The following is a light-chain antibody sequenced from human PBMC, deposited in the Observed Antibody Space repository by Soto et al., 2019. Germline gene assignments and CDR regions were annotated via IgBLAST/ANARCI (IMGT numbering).Light chain of an antibody. CDR3: QQYGSSLIT. V-gene: IGKV3-20*01. CDR1: QSVSSSY. CDR2: GAS. J-gene: IGKJ5*01. Sequence: EIVLTQSPGTLSLSPGERATLSCRASQSVSSSYLAWYQQKPGQAPRLLIYGASSRATGIPDRFSGSGSGTDITLTISRLEPEDFAVYYCQQYGSSLITFGQGTRLKIK.